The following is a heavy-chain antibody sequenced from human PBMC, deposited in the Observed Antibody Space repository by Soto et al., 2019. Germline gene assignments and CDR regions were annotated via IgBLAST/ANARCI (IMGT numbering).Heavy chain of an antibody. V-gene: IGHV4-31*03. Sequence: QVQLQESGPGLVKPSQTLSLTCTVSGGSISSGGYYWSWIRQHPGKGLEWIGYIYYSWSTYYNPSLKSRVTISVDTSKNQFSLKLSSVTAADTAVYYCARENYGPPSFIDYWGQGTLVTVSS. D-gene: IGHD3-10*01. CDR2: IYYSWST. CDR3: ARENYGPPSFIDY. J-gene: IGHJ4*02. CDR1: GGSISSGGYY.